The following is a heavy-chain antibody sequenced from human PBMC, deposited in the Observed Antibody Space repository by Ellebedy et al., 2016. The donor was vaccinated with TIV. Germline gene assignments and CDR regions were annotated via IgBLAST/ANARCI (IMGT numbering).Heavy chain of an antibody. CDR1: GFTFSISG. CDR2: IVSSGREA. CDR3: TRDGREWSRDY. J-gene: IGHJ4*02. D-gene: IGHD3-3*01. V-gene: IGHV3-21*06. Sequence: GESLKISXAASGFTFSISGITWVRQAPGKGLEWVATIVSSGREAYYADPAKGRFTISRDNVMNSVYLQLNSLSVEDTAVYYCTRDGREWSRDYWGQGTLVTVSS.